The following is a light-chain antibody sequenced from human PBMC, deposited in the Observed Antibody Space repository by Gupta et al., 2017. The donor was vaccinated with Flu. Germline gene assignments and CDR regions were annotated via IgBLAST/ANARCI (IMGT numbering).Light chain of an antibody. V-gene: IGLV2-14*01. CDR1: SSDVGVYNY. CDR2: EVS. Sequence: ALPQPASVSGSPGQSITISCPGTSSDVGVYNYVSWYQQHPGKAPKLMIYEVSNRPSGVSNRFSGSKSGNTASLTISGLQAEDEADYYCSSYTSSSTRVFGTGTKVTVL. CDR3: SSYTSSSTRV. J-gene: IGLJ1*01.